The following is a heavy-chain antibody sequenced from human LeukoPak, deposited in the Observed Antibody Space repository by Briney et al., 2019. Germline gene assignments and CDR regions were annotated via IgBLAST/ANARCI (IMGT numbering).Heavy chain of an antibody. D-gene: IGHD3-10*01. J-gene: IGHJ4*02. CDR2: IYSGGST. V-gene: IGHV3-53*01. CDR3: ARSSLWFGELLVPLSFDY. CDR1: GFTVSSNY. Sequence: GGSLRLSCAASGFTVSSNYMSWVRQAPGKGLEWVSVIYSGGSTYHADSVKGRFTISRDNSKNTLYLQMNSLRAEDTAVYYCARSSLWFGELLVPLSFDYWGQGTLVTVSS.